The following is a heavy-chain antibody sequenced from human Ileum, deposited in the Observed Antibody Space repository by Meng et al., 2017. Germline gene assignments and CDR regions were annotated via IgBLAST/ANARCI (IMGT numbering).Heavy chain of an antibody. CDR1: GGSFSGYY. CDR3: ARQGYYDFWSGYRRTPSNWFDP. V-gene: IGHV4-34*01. D-gene: IGHD3-3*01. J-gene: IGHJ5*02. Sequence: VQLTELGAGRLKPSETLSLTCAVYGGSFSGYYWSWIRQPPGKGLEWIGEINHSGSTNYNPSLKSRVTISVDTSKNQFSLKLSSVTAADTAVYYCARQGYYDFWSGYRRTPSNWFDPWGQGTLVTVSS. CDR2: INHSGST.